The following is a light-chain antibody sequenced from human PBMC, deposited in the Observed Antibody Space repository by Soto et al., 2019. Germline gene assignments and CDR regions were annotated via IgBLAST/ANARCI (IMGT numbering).Light chain of an antibody. CDR3: QQYVTSPAMYI. Sequence: EIVLTQSPGTLSLSPGERATLSCRASQSITSNYLAWYQQKPGQAPRLLIYGASTRATGIPDRFSGSGSGTDFTLTISRLEPEDFAVYYCQQYVTSPAMYIFGQGTKLEIK. CDR2: GAS. V-gene: IGKV3-20*01. J-gene: IGKJ2*01. CDR1: QSITSNY.